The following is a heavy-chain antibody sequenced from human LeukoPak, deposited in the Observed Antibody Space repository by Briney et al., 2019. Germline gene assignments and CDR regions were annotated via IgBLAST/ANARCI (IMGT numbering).Heavy chain of an antibody. CDR2: RYSDGRT. D-gene: IGHD2-15*01. J-gene: IGHJ4*02. Sequence: GGSLRLSCAASGFTFSSYAMSWVRQAPGKGLEWVSVRYSDGRTYYADSVKGRFTISRGTSKNTLYLQVNSLRAEDTAVYYCARGGGYYPIDYWGQGTLVTVSS. CDR1: GFTFSSYA. V-gene: IGHV3-23*01. CDR3: ARGGGYYPIDY.